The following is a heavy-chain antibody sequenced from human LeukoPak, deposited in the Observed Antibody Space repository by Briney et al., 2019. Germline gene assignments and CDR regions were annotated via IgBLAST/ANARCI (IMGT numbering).Heavy chain of an antibody. D-gene: IGHD6-6*01. V-gene: IGHV3-48*01. CDR1: GFTFSSYS. Sequence: GGSLRLSCAASGFTFSSYSMNWVRHAPRKGLGWVSYICSSSSARNYADSVKGRFTISRDNAKNSLYLQMNSLRAEDTAVYYCAREVGVYNYYYYMDVWGKGTTVTVSS. J-gene: IGHJ6*03. CDR2: ICSSSSAR. CDR3: AREVGVYNYYYYMDV.